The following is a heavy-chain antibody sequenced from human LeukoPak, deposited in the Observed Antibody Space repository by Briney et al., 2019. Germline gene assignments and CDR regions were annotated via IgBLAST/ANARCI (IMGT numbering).Heavy chain of an antibody. D-gene: IGHD3-3*01. V-gene: IGHV1-8*03. CDR1: GYTFTSYD. CDR3: ARSKTMGPYYDFWSGYPSWGYYYYMDV. J-gene: IGHJ6*03. Sequence: ASVKVSCKASGYTFTSYDINWVRQATGQGLEWMGWMNPNSGNTGYAQKFQGRVTITRNTSISTAYMELSSLRSEDTAVYYCARSKTMGPYYDFWSGYPSWGYYYYMDVWGKGTTVTVSS. CDR2: MNPNSGNT.